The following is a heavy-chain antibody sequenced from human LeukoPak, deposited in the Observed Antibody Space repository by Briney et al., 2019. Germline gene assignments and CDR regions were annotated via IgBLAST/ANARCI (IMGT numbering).Heavy chain of an antibody. CDR2: INPSGGST. CDR3: ARDKVNDILTGYYLQQYYYYGMDV. CDR1: GYTLTSYY. D-gene: IGHD3-9*01. Sequence: GASVKVSCKASGYTLTSYYMHWVRQAPGQGLEWMGIINPSGGSTSYAQKFQGRVTMTRDTSTSTVYMELSSLRSEDTAVYYCARDKVNDILTGYYLQQYYYYGMDVWGQGTTVTVSS. V-gene: IGHV1-46*01. J-gene: IGHJ6*02.